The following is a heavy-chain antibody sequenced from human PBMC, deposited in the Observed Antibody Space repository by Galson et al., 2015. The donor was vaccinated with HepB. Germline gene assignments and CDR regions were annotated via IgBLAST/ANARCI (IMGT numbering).Heavy chain of an antibody. V-gene: IGHV4-59*08. CDR2: IYYSGST. CDR3: ARLGTMVRGVIGSLYGMDV. D-gene: IGHD3-10*01. CDR1: GGSISSYY. Sequence: LSLTCTVSGGSISSYYWSWIRQPPGKGLEWIGYIYYSGSTNYNPSLKSRVTISVDTSKNQFSLKLSSVTAADTAVYYCARLGTMVRGVIGSLYGMDVWGQGTTVTVSS. J-gene: IGHJ6*02.